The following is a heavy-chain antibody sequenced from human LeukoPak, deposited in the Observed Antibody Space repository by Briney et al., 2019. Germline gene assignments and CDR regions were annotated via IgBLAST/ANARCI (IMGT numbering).Heavy chain of an antibody. V-gene: IGHV3-64*01. D-gene: IGHD6-6*01. CDR1: VYTFSIYS. Sequence: GGSLRLSCAASVYTFSIYSMQCVRQAPGKGLEYVSAISSNGGSTYYANSVKGRFTISRDNSKNTLYLQMGSLRAEHMAVYYCARGRSIDYYYYYYMDVWGKGTTVTVSS. CDR3: ARGRSIDYYYYYYMDV. J-gene: IGHJ6*03. CDR2: ISSNGGST.